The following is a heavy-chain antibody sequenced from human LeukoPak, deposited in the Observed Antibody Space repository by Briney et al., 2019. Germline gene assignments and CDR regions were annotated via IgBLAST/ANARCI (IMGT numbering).Heavy chain of an antibody. CDR1: GYSFTSYW. V-gene: IGHV5-51*01. CDR2: IYPGDSDT. D-gene: IGHD2-2*01. Sequence: GESLKISCKGSGYSFTSYWIGWVRQMPGKGLEWMGIIYPGDSDTRYSPSFRGQVTISADKSISTAYLQWSSLKASDTAMYYCARSWGCSTSVPACWFDPWGQGTLVTVSS. J-gene: IGHJ5*02. CDR3: ARSWGCSTSVPACWFDP.